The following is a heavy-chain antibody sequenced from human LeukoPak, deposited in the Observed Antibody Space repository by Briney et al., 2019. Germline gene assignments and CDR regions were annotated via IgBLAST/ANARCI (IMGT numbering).Heavy chain of an antibody. CDR2: ISYDGNIK. D-gene: IGHD5-24*01. V-gene: IGHV3-30*04. J-gene: IGHJ4*02. Sequence: PGGSLRLSCAASGFTFSNNAMHWVRQAPGKGLEWVAVISYDGNIKSYADAVKGRFTISRDNSKNTLYLQMNTLGAEDTAIYYCARDKEATTAYFDYWGQGTLVTVSS. CDR1: GFTFSNNA. CDR3: ARDKEATTAYFDY.